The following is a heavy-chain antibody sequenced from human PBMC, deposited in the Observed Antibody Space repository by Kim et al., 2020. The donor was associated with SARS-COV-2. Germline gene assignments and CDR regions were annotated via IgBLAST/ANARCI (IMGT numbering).Heavy chain of an antibody. Sequence: SETLSLTCTVSGGSINSYYWSWIRQPPGKGLEWIGYIYYSGSTNYNPSLKSRVTMSVDTSKNQFSLNLTSVTAADTAVYYCARAIYSGSPRRGFDPWGQGTLVTVSS. CDR1: GGSINSYY. CDR3: ARAIYSGSPRRGFDP. D-gene: IGHD1-26*01. V-gene: IGHV4-59*13. CDR2: IYYSGST. J-gene: IGHJ5*02.